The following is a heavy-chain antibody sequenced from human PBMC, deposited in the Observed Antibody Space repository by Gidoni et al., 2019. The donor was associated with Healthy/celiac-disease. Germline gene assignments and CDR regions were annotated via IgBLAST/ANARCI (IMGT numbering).Heavy chain of an antibody. Sequence: EVQLVESGGGLVQPGGSLRLSCAASGFTFSSYDMNWVRQAPGKGLEWVSYISSSGSTIYYADSVKGRFTISRDNAKNSLYLQMNSLRAEDTAVYYCARDLGTTVTTTLAAPVLDYWGQGTLVTVSS. J-gene: IGHJ4*02. CDR2: ISSSGSTI. CDR3: ARDLGTTVTTTLAAPVLDY. CDR1: GFTFSSYD. D-gene: IGHD4-17*01. V-gene: IGHV3-48*03.